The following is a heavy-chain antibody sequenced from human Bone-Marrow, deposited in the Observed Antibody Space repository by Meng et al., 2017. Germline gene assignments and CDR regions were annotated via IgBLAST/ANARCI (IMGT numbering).Heavy chain of an antibody. D-gene: IGHD5-12*01. CDR2: ISDSGSII. V-gene: IGHV3-11*04. Sequence: GGSLRLSCAASGFTFSDYYMSWIRQAPGKGLEWVSYISDSGSIIYYADSVKGRFTISRDDAKNSLFLQMNSLRADDTAVYYCARYSGRKRGYYYGMDVWGQGTTVTVSS. CDR3: ARYSGRKRGYYYGMDV. CDR1: GFTFSDYY. J-gene: IGHJ6*02.